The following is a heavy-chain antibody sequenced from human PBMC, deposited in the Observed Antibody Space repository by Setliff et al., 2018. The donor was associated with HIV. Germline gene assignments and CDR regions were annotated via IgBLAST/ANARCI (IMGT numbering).Heavy chain of an antibody. J-gene: IGHJ4*02. V-gene: IGHV4-4*08. Sequence: SETLSLTCTVSGGSISSQYWSWIRQPAGKGLEWIGHIHVSGTTNYNPSLKSRVTISIDTSKHQFSLKLTSVTAADTALYYCARDVMEYFGNYFDYWGQGALVTVSS. D-gene: IGHD3-3*01. CDR1: GGSISSQY. CDR3: ARDVMEYFGNYFDY. CDR2: IHVSGTT.